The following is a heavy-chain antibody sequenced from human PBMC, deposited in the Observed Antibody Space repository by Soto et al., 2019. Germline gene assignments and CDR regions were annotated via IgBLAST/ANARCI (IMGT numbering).Heavy chain of an antibody. CDR1: GGSISSYY. D-gene: IGHD1-26*01. V-gene: IGHV4-59*01. CDR3: ARTKANKWFDP. Sequence: PSETLSLTCTVSGGSISSYYWSWIRQPPGKGLEWIGYIYYSGSTNYNPSLKSRVTISVDTSKNQFSLKLSSVTAADTAVYYCARTKANKWFDPWGQGTLVTVSS. CDR2: IYYSGST. J-gene: IGHJ5*02.